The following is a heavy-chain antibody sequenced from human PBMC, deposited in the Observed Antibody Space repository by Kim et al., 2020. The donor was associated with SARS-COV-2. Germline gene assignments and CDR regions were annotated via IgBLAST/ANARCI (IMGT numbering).Heavy chain of an antibody. V-gene: IGHV3-48*03. J-gene: IGHJ6*02. CDR3: ARRYDFVTGTVYGMDV. CDR2: ISSSRNIM. CDR1: GFPFSTYE. D-gene: IGHD3-9*01. Sequence: GGSLRLSCAASGFPFSTYEMNWVRQAPGKGLEWVSYISSSRNIMYYADSVKGRFTISRDNAENSVYLQMNSLRAEDTAVYYCARRYDFVTGTVYGMDVWGQGTTVTVSS.